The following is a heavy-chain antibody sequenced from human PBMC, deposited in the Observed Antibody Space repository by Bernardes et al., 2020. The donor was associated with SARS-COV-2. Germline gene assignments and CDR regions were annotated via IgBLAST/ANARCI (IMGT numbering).Heavy chain of an antibody. CDR1: GFTFSSYA. J-gene: IGHJ2*01. CDR3: AKLTEGYSYGPYRRLGYWYFDL. Sequence: GGSLRLSCAASGFTFSSYAMSWVRQAPGKGLEWVSAISGSGGSTYYADSVKGRFTISRDNSKNTLYLQMNSLRAEDTAVYYCAKLTEGYSYGPYRRLGYWYFDLWGRGTLVTVSS. V-gene: IGHV3-23*01. D-gene: IGHD5-18*01. CDR2: ISGSGGST.